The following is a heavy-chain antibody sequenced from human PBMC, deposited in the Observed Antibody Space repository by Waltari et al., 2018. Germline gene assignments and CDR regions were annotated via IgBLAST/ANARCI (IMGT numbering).Heavy chain of an antibody. CDR1: GVTFSNYA. Sequence: EVQLLESGGDLVQPGGSLRLSCAASGVTFSNYAMSWVRQAPGKGLEWVSAISGSCDTTPYADSVKGRFTISRDNSKNTLYLQMNSLRAEDTAVYYCAKSIAAAGLWYFDLWGRGTLVTISS. D-gene: IGHD6-13*01. CDR3: AKSIAAAGLWYFDL. V-gene: IGHV3-23*01. J-gene: IGHJ2*01. CDR2: ISGSCDTT.